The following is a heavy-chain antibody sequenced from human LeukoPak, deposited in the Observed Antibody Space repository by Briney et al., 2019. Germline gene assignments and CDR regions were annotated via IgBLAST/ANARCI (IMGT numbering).Heavy chain of an antibody. V-gene: IGHV1-2*02. CDR2: INPNSGGT. CDR1: GYTFTGYY. CDR3: ARETERGHNWFDP. Sequence: ASVTVSCKASGYTFTGYYMHWVRQAPGQGLEWMGWINPNSGGTNYAQKFQGRVTMTRDTSISTAYMELSRLRSDDTAVYYRARETERGHNWFDPWGQGTLVTVSS. J-gene: IGHJ5*02.